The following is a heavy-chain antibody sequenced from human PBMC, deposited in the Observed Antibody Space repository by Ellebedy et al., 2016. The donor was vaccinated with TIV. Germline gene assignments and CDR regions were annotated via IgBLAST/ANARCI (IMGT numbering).Heavy chain of an antibody. V-gene: IGHV1-46*04. CDR2: INPSGGST. CDR3: ARSLSAVDAFDI. D-gene: IGHD2/OR15-2a*01. CDR1: GYTFTSYY. J-gene: IGHJ3*02. Sequence: AASVKVSCKASGYTFTSYYMHWVRQAPGQGLEWMGIINPSGGSTSYAQKLQGRVTMTRETSTSTVYMELSSLRSEDTAVYYCARSLSAVDAFDIWGQGTMVTVSS.